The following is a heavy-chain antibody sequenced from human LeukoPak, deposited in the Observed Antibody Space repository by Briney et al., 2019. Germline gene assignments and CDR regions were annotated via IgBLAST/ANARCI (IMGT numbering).Heavy chain of an antibody. Sequence: PGGSLRLSCAASGFTFSSYAMSWVRQAPGKGLEWVSAISGSGGSTYYADSVKGRFTISRDNSKNTLYLQMNSLRAEDTAVYYCAKGQGIFGVVIKLYYYMDVWGKGTTVTVSS. D-gene: IGHD3-3*01. CDR1: GFTFSSYA. CDR2: ISGSGGST. J-gene: IGHJ6*03. CDR3: AKGQGIFGVVIKLYYYMDV. V-gene: IGHV3-23*01.